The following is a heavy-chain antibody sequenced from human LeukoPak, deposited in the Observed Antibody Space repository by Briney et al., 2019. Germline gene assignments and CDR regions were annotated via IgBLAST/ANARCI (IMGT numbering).Heavy chain of an antibody. V-gene: IGHV1-69*05. CDR2: IIPIFGTA. Sequence: ASVKVSCKASGGTFSSYAISWVRQAPGQGLEWMGGIIPIFGTANYAQKFQGRVTITTDESTSTAYMGLSSLRSEDTAVYYCARDWSLEPPSYYFDYWGQGTLVTVSS. CDR1: GGTFSSYA. J-gene: IGHJ4*02. CDR3: ARDWSLEPPSYYFDY. D-gene: IGHD1-14*01.